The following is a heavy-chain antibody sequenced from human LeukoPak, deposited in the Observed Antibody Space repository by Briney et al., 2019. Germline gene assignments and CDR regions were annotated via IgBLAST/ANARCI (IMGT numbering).Heavy chain of an antibody. CDR1: VYTFTKYY. CDR2: INPSGGST. V-gene: IGHV1-46*01. CDR3: ARSGSSGWYHFDL. D-gene: IGHD6-19*01. Sequence: ASVKVSCEASVYTFTKYYIHWVRQAPGQGLKWMGVINPSGGSTSYAQNFQGRVNMTSDTSTSTVYMELSSLKSEDTAVYYCARSGSSGWYHFDLWGRGTLVTVSS. J-gene: IGHJ2*01.